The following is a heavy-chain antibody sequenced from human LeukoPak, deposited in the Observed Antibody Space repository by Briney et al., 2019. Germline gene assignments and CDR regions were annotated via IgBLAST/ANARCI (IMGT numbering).Heavy chain of an antibody. CDR2: ISYTGKSQ. CDR3: VKETDEYSSSSSDY. D-gene: IGHD6-6*01. V-gene: IGHV3-30*18. Sequence: PGGSLRLSCAASGFTFSNYGMQWVRQAPGKGLEWVAVISYTGKSQYYVDSVKGRFTISRDNSKNTLYLQMSSLRAEDTAAYYCVKETDEYSSSSSDYWGQGTLVTVSS. CDR1: GFTFSNYG. J-gene: IGHJ4*02.